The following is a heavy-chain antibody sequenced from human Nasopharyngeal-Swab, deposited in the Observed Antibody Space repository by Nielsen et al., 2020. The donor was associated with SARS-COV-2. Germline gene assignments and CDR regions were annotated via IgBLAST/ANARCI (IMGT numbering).Heavy chain of an antibody. V-gene: IGHV3-30*18. CDR1: GFTFSSYG. D-gene: IGHD3-22*01. J-gene: IGHJ4*02. CDR3: AKDPVMYYDSSGYYYFDY. CDR2: ISYDGSNK. Sequence: GESLKISCAASGFTFSSYGMHWVRQAPGKGLEWVAVISYDGSNKYYADSVKGRFTTSRDNSKNMLYLQMNSLRAEDTAVYYCAKDPVMYYDSSGYYYFDYWGQGTLVTVSS.